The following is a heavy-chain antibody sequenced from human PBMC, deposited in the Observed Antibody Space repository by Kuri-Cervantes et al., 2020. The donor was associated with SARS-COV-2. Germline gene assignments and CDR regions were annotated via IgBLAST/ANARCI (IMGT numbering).Heavy chain of an antibody. D-gene: IGHD6-19*01. CDR2: IKKDGSEK. CDR3: AREQWLELDAFDI. V-gene: IGHV3-7*01. CDR1: GFSFSMYW. J-gene: IGHJ3*02. Sequence: GGSLRLSCAASGFSFSMYWMSWVRQAPGKGLEWVANIKKDGSEKYYVDSVKGRFTISRVNAKNSLYLQMNSLRAEDTAVYYCAREQWLELDAFDIWGQGTMVTVSS.